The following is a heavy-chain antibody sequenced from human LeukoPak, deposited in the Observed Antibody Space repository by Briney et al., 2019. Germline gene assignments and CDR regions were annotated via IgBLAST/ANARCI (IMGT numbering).Heavy chain of an antibody. CDR3: AKDRGVRARYQLLRVRDWFDP. J-gene: IGHJ5*02. Sequence: GGSLRLSCAASGFTFSSYGVHWVRQAPGKGLEWVAVISYDGSNKYYADSVKGRFTISRDNSKNTLYLQMNSLRAEDTAVYYCAKDRGVRARYQLLRVRDWFDPWGQGTLVTVSS. D-gene: IGHD2-2*01. CDR1: GFTFSSYG. V-gene: IGHV3-30*18. CDR2: ISYDGSNK.